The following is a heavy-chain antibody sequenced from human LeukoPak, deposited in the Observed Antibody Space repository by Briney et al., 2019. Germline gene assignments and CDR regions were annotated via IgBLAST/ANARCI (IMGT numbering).Heavy chain of an antibody. CDR3: ARDRGYSSSWYETNFDY. CDR1: GYTFTSYG. Sequence: ASVKVSCKASGYTFTSYGISWVRQAPGQGLEWMGWISAYNGNTNYAQKFQGRVTITADESTSTAYMELSSLRSEDTAVYYCARDRGYSSSWYETNFDYWGQGTLVTVSS. J-gene: IGHJ4*02. V-gene: IGHV1-18*01. CDR2: ISAYNGNT. D-gene: IGHD6-13*01.